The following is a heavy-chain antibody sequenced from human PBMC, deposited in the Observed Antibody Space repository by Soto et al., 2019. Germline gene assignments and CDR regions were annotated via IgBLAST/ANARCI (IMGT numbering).Heavy chain of an antibody. V-gene: IGHV3-30-3*01. Sequence: QVQLVESGGGVVQPGRSLRLSCAASGFTFSSHTMHWVRQAPGKGLEWVALISHDGNIKFYADSVKGRFTISRDNSKNTLYLQMSNLRSEDTALYYCASNQSLIRVARGNYWGQGTLLTVSS. J-gene: IGHJ4*02. D-gene: IGHD2-15*01. CDR3: ASNQSLIRVARGNY. CDR2: ISHDGNIK. CDR1: GFTFSSHT.